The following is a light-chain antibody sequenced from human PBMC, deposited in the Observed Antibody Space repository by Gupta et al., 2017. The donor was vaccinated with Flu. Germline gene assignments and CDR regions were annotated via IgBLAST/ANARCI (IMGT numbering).Light chain of an antibody. CDR2: PVS. V-gene: IGKV2-30*01. CDR1: QGLVYSDGNTY. J-gene: IGKJ1*01. Sequence: VVPQSPTPLPVTPGQPASISRRSSQGLVYSDGNTYLHWFQQRPGQSPRRLIYPVSYRDSGVPDRFSGSGSGTDFTLKISRVEAEDVGIYFCMQGAHWPWTFGQETRLEIK. CDR3: MQGAHWPWT.